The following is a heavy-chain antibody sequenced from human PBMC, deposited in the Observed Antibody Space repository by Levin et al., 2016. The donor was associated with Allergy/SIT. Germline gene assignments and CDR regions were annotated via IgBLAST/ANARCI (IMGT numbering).Heavy chain of an antibody. CDR1: GGTFSTLT. CDR3: ATEDAYISDAPDV. D-gene: IGHD2-2*02. J-gene: IGHJ3*01. V-gene: IGHV1-69*02. CDR2: IIPILGIE. Sequence: SVKVSCKASGGTFSTLTFTWVRQAPGQGLEGMGRIIPILGIENYAEKFQGRVTITADKSTSTAYMELSSLISDDTAVYYCATEDAYISDAPDVWGQGTLVTVSS.